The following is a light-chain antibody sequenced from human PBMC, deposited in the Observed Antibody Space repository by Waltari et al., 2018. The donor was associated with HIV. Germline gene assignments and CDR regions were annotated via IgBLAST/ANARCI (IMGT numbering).Light chain of an antibody. V-gene: IGLV1-47*01. CDR2: RNN. CDR1: DFDIGRNY. J-gene: IGLJ1*01. Sequence: QSVLSQPPSASGTPGQTVTISCSGGDFDIGRNYVYWYFPLPGTAPKLLIYRNNQRPSGVPDRFSGSKSGTSASLAISGLRSEDEADFYCAAWDDSLSVYVFGTGTKVTVL. CDR3: AAWDDSLSVYV.